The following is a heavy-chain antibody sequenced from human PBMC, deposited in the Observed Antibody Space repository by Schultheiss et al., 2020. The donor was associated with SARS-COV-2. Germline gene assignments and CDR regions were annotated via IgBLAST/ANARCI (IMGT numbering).Heavy chain of an antibody. J-gene: IGHJ4*02. CDR2: ISSSGSTI. Sequence: GGSLRLSCAASGFTVSSNYMSWVRQAPGKGLEWVSYISSSGSTIYYADSVKGRFTISRDNAKNSLYLQMNSLRAEDTAVYYCARDKGLGSWYGGRGYFDYWGQGTLVTVSS. CDR3: ARDKGLGSWYGGRGYFDY. CDR1: GFTVSSNY. D-gene: IGHD6-13*01. V-gene: IGHV3-11*01.